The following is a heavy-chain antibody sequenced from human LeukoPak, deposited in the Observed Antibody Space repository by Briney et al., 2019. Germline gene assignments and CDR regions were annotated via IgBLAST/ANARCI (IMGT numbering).Heavy chain of an antibody. CDR3: ARAGYCSGGSCYPSFDYYYYYMDV. V-gene: IGHV4-30-4*08. CDR2: IYYSGST. J-gene: IGHJ6*03. D-gene: IGHD2-15*01. Sequence: SQTLSLTCTVSGGSISSGDYYWSWIRQPPGKGLEWIGYIYYSGSTYYNPSLKSRVTISVDTSKNHFSLKLSSVTAADTAVYYCARAGYCSGGSCYPSFDYYYYYMDVWGKGTTVTVSS. CDR1: GGSISSGDYY.